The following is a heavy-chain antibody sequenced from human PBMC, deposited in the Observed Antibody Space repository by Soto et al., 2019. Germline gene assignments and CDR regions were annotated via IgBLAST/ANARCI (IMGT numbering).Heavy chain of an antibody. CDR3: ARAEWWELPYFDY. Sequence: SETLSLTCTVSGGSISGYDGSWIRQPAGKGLEWIGRIYTSGSTNYNPSLKSRVTMSVDTSKNQFSLKLSSVTAADTAVYYCARAEWWELPYFDYWGQGTLVTVSS. CDR1: GGSISGYD. V-gene: IGHV4-4*07. J-gene: IGHJ4*02. D-gene: IGHD1-26*01. CDR2: IYTSGST.